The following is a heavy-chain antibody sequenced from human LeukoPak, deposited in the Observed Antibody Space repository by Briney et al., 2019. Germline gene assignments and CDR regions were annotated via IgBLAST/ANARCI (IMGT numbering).Heavy chain of an antibody. V-gene: IGHV1-8*03. CDR2: MNPNSGDT. CDR1: GYTFSNYD. Sequence: SVKVSCKASGYTFSNYDINWVRQAPGQGLEWMGWMNPNSGDTGYAQKFQGGVTFTRDTSITTAYMELSSLRSEDTAVYYCARSTFGSNCNFDYWGQGTLVTVSS. CDR3: ARSTFGSNCNFDY. J-gene: IGHJ4*02. D-gene: IGHD3-10*01.